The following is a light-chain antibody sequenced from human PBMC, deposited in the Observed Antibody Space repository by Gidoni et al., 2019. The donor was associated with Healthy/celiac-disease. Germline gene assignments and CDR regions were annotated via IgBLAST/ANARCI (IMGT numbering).Light chain of an antibody. Sequence: EIVLTQSPGTLALSPGERATLSCRASQRVSSSYLAWYQQKPGQAPRLLIYGASSRATGIPDRFSGSGSGTDFTLTISRLEPEDFAVYYCQQYGSSPWVFGQGTKVEIK. CDR2: GAS. V-gene: IGKV3-20*01. J-gene: IGKJ1*01. CDR1: QRVSSSY. CDR3: QQYGSSPWV.